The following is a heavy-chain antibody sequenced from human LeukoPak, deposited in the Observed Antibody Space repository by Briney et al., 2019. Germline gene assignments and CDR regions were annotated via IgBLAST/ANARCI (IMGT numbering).Heavy chain of an antibody. V-gene: IGHV5-51*01. D-gene: IGHD3-16*01. CDR1: GYNFANYG. CDR2: INPDDSET. J-gene: IGHJ4*02. CDR3: ARQYNSYALGASYFDF. Sequence: GESLKISCTISGYNFANYGIGWVRQMPGKGLEWLGIINPDDSETRYSPPFQGRVTMSADKSVTTAYLKLTSVKAFDTAMYYCARQYNSYALGASYFDFWGQGTLVTVSS.